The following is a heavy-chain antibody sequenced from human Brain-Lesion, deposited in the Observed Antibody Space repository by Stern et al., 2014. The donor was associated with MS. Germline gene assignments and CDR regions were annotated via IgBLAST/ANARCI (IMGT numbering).Heavy chain of an antibody. J-gene: IGHJ4*02. CDR3: ARRGDSSSSGFDY. Sequence: QLVQSGAEVKKPGESLKISCKGSGYRFTSNWIGWVRQMPGKGLEWVGIIWPGDSDTRYSPSFQGQVTISADKSISTAYLQWSSLQASDTAMYYCARRGDSSSSGFDYWGQGTLVIVSS. D-gene: IGHD6-6*01. CDR2: IWPGDSDT. V-gene: IGHV5-51*01. CDR1: GYRFTSNW.